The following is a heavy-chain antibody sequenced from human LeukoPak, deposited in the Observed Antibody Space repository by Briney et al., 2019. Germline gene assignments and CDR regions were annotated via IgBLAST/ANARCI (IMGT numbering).Heavy chain of an antibody. CDR2: IYYSGHA. V-gene: IGHV4-39*01. Sequence: SETLSLTCTVSGGSISSSSYYWGWIRQPPGGGLEWIASIYYSGHAYYNPSLKSRVTISVDTSKSQFSLELSSVTAADTAVYYCARLGYYDILTGQRRFDSWGQGTLVTVSS. CDR3: ARLGYYDILTGQRRFDS. CDR1: GGSISSSSYY. J-gene: IGHJ4*02. D-gene: IGHD3-9*01.